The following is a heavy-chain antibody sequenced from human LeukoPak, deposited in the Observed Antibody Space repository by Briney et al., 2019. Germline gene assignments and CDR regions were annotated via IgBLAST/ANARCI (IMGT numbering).Heavy chain of an antibody. D-gene: IGHD3-22*01. CDR2: MNPKSGNT. J-gene: IGHJ3*02. CDR1: GYPFSNYD. Sequence: GASVKVSCKASGYPFSNYDINWVRQAPGQGLEWMGWMNPKSGNTGYGQKFQGRVTMTEDTSTDTAYMELSSLRSEDTAVYYCATDLRSYYYDSSGSHDAFDIWGQGTMVTVSS. CDR3: ATDLRSYYYDSSGSHDAFDI. V-gene: IGHV1-8*01.